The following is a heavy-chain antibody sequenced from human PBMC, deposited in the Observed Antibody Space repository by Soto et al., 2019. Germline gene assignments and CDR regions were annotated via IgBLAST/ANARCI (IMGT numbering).Heavy chain of an antibody. D-gene: IGHD3-3*01. V-gene: IGHV3-30-3*01. CDR3: ARDRVRELRFLPAHYYYYYGMDV. CDR2: ISYDGSNK. J-gene: IGHJ6*02. CDR1: GFTFSSYA. Sequence: QVQLVESGGGVVQPGRSLRLSCAASGFTFSSYAMHWVRQAPGKGLEWGAVISYDGSNKYYADSVKGRFTISRDNSKNTLYLQMNSLRAEDTAVYYCARDRVRELRFLPAHYYYYYGMDVWGQGTTVTVSS.